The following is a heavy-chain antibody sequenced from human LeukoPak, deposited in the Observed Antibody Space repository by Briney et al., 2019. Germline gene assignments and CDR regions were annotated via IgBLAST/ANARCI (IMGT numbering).Heavy chain of an antibody. CDR1: GFTFSSYG. CDR3: ARALKGLRRRIGGTTTFEYYYYMDV. CDR2: IRGSGTST. V-gene: IGHV3-23*01. J-gene: IGHJ6*03. D-gene: IGHD1-26*01. Sequence: GRSLRLSCAASGFTFSSYGMSWVRQAPGKGLEWVSCIRGSGTSTYYADSVKGRFTISRDNGKNSLYLQMNSLRAEDTAVYYCARALKGLRRRIGGTTTFEYYYYMDVWGKGTTVTISS.